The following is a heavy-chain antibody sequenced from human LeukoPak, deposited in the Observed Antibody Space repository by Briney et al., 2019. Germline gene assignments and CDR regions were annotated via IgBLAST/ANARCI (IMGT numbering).Heavy chain of an antibody. CDR3: AKWDSLPYYYYGMDV. Sequence: GGSLRLSCAASGFTFSSYAMSWVRQAPGKGLEWASAISGSGGSTYYADSVKGRFTISRDNSKNTLYLQMNSLRAEDTAVYYCAKWDSLPYYYYGMDVWGQGTTVTVSS. J-gene: IGHJ6*02. CDR1: GFTFSSYA. CDR2: ISGSGGST. V-gene: IGHV3-23*01. D-gene: IGHD1-26*01.